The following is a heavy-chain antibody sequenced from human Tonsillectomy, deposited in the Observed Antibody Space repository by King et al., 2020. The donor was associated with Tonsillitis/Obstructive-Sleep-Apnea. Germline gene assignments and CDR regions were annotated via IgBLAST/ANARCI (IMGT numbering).Heavy chain of an antibody. V-gene: IGHV3-15*01. CDR2: IKSNTDGGTT. Sequence: VQLVESGGGLVKPGGSLRLSCAASGFTFSNAWMSWVRQAPGKGLEWVGRIKSNTDGGTTDYAAPVKGRFTISRDDSKNTLYLQMNSLKTEDTAVYYCTTGDVLRFLGGGYWGQGTLVTVSS. J-gene: IGHJ4*02. CDR1: GFTFSNAW. CDR3: TTGDVLRFLGGGY. D-gene: IGHD3-3*01.